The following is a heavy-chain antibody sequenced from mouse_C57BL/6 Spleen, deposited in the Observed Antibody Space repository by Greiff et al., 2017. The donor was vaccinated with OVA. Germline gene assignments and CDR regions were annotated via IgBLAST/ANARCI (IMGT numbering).Heavy chain of an antibody. J-gene: IGHJ1*03. CDR2: ISYDGSN. CDR1: GYSITSGYY. D-gene: IGHD1-1*01. V-gene: IGHV3-6*01. Sequence: EVQLQESGPGLVKPSQSLSLTCSVTGYSITSGYYWNWIRQFPGNKLEWMGYISYDGSNNYNPSLKNRISITRDTSKNQFFLKLNSVTTEDTATYYCARTGYGSRYFDVWGTGTTVTVSS. CDR3: ARTGYGSRYFDV.